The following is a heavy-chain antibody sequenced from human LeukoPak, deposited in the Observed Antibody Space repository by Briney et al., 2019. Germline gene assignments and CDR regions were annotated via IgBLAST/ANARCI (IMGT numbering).Heavy chain of an antibody. CDR2: IRYDGSNK. J-gene: IGHJ3*02. CDR1: GFTFSSYG. V-gene: IGHV3-30*02. CDR3: ARDWYNNSDAFDI. Sequence: GGSLRLSCAASGFTFSSYGMHWVRQAPGKGLEWVAFIRYDGSNKYYADSVKGRFTISRDNSKNTLYLQMNSLRAEGTAVYYCARDWYNNSDAFDIWGQGTMVTVSS. D-gene: IGHD4-11*01.